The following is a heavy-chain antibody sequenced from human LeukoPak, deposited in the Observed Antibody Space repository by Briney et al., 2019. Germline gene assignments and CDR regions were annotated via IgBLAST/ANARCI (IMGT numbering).Heavy chain of an antibody. CDR3: AKAQSIAALYYFDY. CDR1: GFTFSSYS. J-gene: IGHJ4*02. D-gene: IGHD6-6*01. V-gene: IGHV3-21*04. Sequence: GGSLRLSCAASGFTFSSYSMNWVRQAPGKGLEWVSSISSSSSYIYYAGSVKGRFTISRDNSKNTLYLQMNSLRAEDTAVYYCAKAQSIAALYYFDYWGQGTLVTVSS. CDR2: ISSSSSYI.